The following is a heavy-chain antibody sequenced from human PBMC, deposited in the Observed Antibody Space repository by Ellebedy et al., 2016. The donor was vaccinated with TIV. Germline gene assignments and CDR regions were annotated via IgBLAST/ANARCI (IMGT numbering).Heavy chain of an antibody. D-gene: IGHD3/OR15-3a*01. CDR3: ARDLRWDWDGQRFDY. J-gene: IGHJ4*02. Sequence: GESLKISCAASGFTFRNYWMNWVRQAPGKGLEWVAFIWFDGSIEYYADSVKGRFTISRDSSKDTVFLQMTSLMDEDTAMYYCARDLRWDWDGQRFDYWGLGTLVAVSS. CDR1: GFTFRNYW. V-gene: IGHV3-33*08. CDR2: IWFDGSIE.